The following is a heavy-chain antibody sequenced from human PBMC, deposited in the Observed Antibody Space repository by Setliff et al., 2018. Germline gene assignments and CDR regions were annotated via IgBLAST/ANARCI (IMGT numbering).Heavy chain of an antibody. D-gene: IGHD1-26*01. J-gene: IGHJ5*01. Sequence: ASVKVSCKVSGYSLKDSSMHWVRQVPGKGLEWMGGFAPEDGETIYAEKFQGRVTITADTSTDTAYMELSSLRSEDTAVYYCARSYHLVLTNWFDAWGHGTLVTVSS. CDR2: FAPEDGET. V-gene: IGHV1-24*01. CDR3: ARSYHLVLTNWFDA. CDR1: GYSLKDSS.